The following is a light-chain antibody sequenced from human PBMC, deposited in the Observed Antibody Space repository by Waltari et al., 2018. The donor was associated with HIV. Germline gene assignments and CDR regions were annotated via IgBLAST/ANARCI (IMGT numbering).Light chain of an antibody. CDR2: KDS. J-gene: IGLJ3*02. CDR3: YSAADSDEV. CDR1: VLAKKY. Sequence: RITCSGDVLAKKYARWFQQKPGQAPLLVIYKDSERPSGIPERFSGSSSGTTVTLTISGAQVEDEADYYCYSAADSDEVFGGGTKLTVL. V-gene: IGLV3-27*01.